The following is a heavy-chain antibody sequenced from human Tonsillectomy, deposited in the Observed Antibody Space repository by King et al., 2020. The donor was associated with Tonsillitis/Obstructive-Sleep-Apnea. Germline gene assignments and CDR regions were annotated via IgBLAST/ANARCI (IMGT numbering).Heavy chain of an antibody. V-gene: IGHV4-34*01. J-gene: IGHJ5*02. CDR2: INHSGST. D-gene: IGHD4-17*01. Sequence: VQLQQWGAGLLKPSETLSLTCAVYGGSFSGYYCSWIRQPPGTGLEWIGEINHSGSTNYNPSLKSRVTISVDTSKNQFSLKLSSVTAADTAVYYCARALDYGDYGEGWFDPWGQGTLVTVSS. CDR3: ARALDYGDYGEGWFDP. CDR1: GGSFSGYY.